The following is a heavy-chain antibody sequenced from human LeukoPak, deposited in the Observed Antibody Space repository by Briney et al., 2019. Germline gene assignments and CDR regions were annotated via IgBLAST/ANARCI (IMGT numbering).Heavy chain of an antibody. D-gene: IGHD2-2*01. V-gene: IGHV4-4*09. CDR1: GGSISSYY. J-gene: IGHJ5*02. Sequence: SETLSLTCTVSGGSISSYYWSWLRQPPGKGLECIGYIYTRGRTNYNPSLKSRLTISVDTSKNQLSLKLRSVTAADTAEYYCARAVPSAVYWFDPWGQGTLVTVSS. CDR2: IYTRGRT. CDR3: ARAVPSAVYWFDP.